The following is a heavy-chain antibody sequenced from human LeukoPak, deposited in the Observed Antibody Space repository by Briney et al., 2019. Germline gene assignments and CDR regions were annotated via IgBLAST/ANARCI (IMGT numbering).Heavy chain of an antibody. CDR3: ARAFRGYSYGLFPDAFDI. Sequence: SETLSLTCAVYGGSFSGYYWGWIRQPPGKGLEWIGSIYYSGSTYYNPSLKSRVTISVDTSKNQFSLKLSSVTAADTAVYYCARAFRGYSYGLFPDAFDIWGQGTMVTVSS. CDR2: IYYSGST. J-gene: IGHJ3*02. D-gene: IGHD5-18*01. V-gene: IGHV4-34*01. CDR1: GGSFSGYY.